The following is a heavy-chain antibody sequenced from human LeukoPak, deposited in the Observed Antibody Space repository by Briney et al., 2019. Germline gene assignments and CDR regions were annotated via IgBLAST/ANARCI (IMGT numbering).Heavy chain of an antibody. CDR3: ARSGPGRWFDP. D-gene: IGHD2-15*01. J-gene: IGHJ5*02. V-gene: IGHV4-34*01. Sequence: SETLSLTCAVYGGSFSGYYWSCIRQPPGKGLEWIGEINHSGSTNYNPSLKSRVTISVYTSKTQSSLKLSSVPAAATAVYYCARSGPGRWFDPWGQGTLVTVSS. CDR2: INHSGST. CDR1: GGSFSGYY.